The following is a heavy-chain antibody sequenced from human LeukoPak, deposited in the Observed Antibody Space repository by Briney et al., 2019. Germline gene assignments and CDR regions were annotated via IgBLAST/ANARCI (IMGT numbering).Heavy chain of an antibody. CDR3: ARGRRYHDVSTGYYKRSGNSYYYYMDV. V-gene: IGHV4-59*01. J-gene: IGHJ6*03. CDR1: GGSISSYY. CDR2: IYYSGST. D-gene: IGHD3-9*01. Sequence: SETLSLTCTVSGGSISSYYWSWIRQPPGKGLEWIGYIYYSGSTNYNPSLKSRVTISVDTSKNQFSLKLSSVTAADTAVFYCARGRRYHDVSTGYYKRSGNSYYYYMDVWGKGTTVTVSS.